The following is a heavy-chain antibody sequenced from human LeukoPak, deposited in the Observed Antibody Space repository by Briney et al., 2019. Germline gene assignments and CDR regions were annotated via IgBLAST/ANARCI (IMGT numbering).Heavy chain of an antibody. V-gene: IGHV1-2*02. J-gene: IGHJ6*03. Sequence: ASVKVSCKASGYTFTGYYIHWVRQAPGQGLEWMGWINPNRGTTKYAQKFQGRVIMTRDTSISTVYLELSRLRNDDTGVYYCARDPATSYYTDVWGKGTRSPSP. CDR2: INPNRGTT. D-gene: IGHD2-15*01. CDR1: GYTFTGYY. CDR3: ARDPATSYYTDV.